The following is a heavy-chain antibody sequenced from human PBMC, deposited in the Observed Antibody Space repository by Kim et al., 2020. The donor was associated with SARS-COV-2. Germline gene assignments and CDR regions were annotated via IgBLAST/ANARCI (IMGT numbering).Heavy chain of an antibody. CDR3: ARTQHNTGWYFDF. CDR2: IYYSGST. D-gene: IGHD6-19*01. V-gene: IGHV4-59*01. Sequence: ETLSLTCSVSSGSLSGYYWSWIRQTPGKGLEWIAYIYYSGSTNYNPSLKSRVTISVDTSKNQFSLKLTSVTAADTAVYFCARTQHNTGWYFDFWGRGTLVTVSS. CDR1: SGSLSGYY. J-gene: IGHJ4*02.